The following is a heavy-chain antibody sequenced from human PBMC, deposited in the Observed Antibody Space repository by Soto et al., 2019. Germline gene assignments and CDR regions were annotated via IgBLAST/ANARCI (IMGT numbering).Heavy chain of an antibody. CDR1: GFIFNAFG. CDR2: ISDSGGRT. Sequence: PGGSLRLSCAASGFIFNAFGMSWVRQSPGKGLEWVASISDSGGRTFYADSVKGRFAISRDNSQNTLFLQMDSLRAEDTAIYYCAKARARPYYGPDYWGQGALVTVSS. D-gene: IGHD3-16*01. CDR3: AKARARPYYGPDY. V-gene: IGHV3-23*01. J-gene: IGHJ4*02.